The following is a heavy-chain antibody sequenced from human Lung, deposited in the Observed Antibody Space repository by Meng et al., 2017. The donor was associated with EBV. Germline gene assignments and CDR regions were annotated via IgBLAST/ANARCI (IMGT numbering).Heavy chain of an antibody. CDR1: GGSSTSGGYS. V-gene: IGHV4-30-2*01. CDR2: IYHSGGT. D-gene: IGHD6-19*01. J-gene: IGHJ4*02. CDR3: ARVGQWLPIDY. Sequence: LQPQASVSGLVTPFHTLSPTCAVSGGSSTSGGYSWSWIRQPPGKGLEWIGYIYHSGGTYYNPSLKSRVTISVDRSKNQFSLNLSSVTAADTAVYYCARVGQWLPIDYWGQGTLVTVSS.